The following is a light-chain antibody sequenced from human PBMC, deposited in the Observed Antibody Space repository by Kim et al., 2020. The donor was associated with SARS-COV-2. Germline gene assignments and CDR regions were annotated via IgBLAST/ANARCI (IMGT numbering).Light chain of an antibody. CDR2: DVN. J-gene: IGLJ2*01. V-gene: IGLV2-14*01. Sequence: QSALTQPASVSGSPGQSITISCTGSTSDIGGYKYISWYQQHSGKAPKLMIYDVNNRPSGVPNRFSGSQSGYTASLTISGLHAEDEADYYCISYTNRKSVVFGGGTQLTVL. CDR1: TSDIGGYKY. CDR3: ISYTNRKSVV.